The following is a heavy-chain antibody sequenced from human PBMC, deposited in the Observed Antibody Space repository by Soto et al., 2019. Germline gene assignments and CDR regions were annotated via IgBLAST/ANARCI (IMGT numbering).Heavy chain of an antibody. CDR3: ARAAVAGTGGWFDP. D-gene: IGHD6-19*01. J-gene: IGHJ5*02. V-gene: IGHV4-59*01. CDR1: GGSISSYY. Sequence: PSETLSLTCTVSGGSISSYYWSWIRQPPGKGLEWIGYIYYSGSTSYNPSLKSRVTISVDTSKNQFSLKLSSVTAADTAVYYCARAAVAGTGGWFDPWGQGTLVTVSS. CDR2: IYYSGST.